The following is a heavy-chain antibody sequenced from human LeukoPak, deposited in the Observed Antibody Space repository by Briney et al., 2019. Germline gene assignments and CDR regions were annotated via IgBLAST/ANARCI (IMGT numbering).Heavy chain of an antibody. CDR1: GGTFSSYA. J-gene: IGHJ6*02. Sequence: ASVKVSCKASGGTFSSYAISWVRQAPGQGLEWMGRIIPILGIANYAQKFQGRVTITADKSTSTAYMELSSLRSEDTAVYYCARDNQEERENQLLSNGMDVWGQGTTVTVSS. CDR2: IIPILGIA. V-gene: IGHV1-69*04. CDR3: ARDNQEERENQLLSNGMDV. D-gene: IGHD2-2*01.